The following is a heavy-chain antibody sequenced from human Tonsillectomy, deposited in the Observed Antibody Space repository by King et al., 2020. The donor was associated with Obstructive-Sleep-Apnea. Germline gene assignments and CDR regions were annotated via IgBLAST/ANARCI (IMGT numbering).Heavy chain of an antibody. J-gene: IGHJ3*02. Sequence: VQLVESGGGVGQPGRSLRLSCVASGFSFNNYGMHWVRQIPGKGLEWVTFIRYDGSNKEYADSVKGRFTISRDNSKKTLYVQMNSLRTEDTAVYYCATLSGTTSGAFDIWGQGTMVTVSS. D-gene: IGHD1-20*01. CDR1: GFSFNNYG. V-gene: IGHV3-30*02. CDR2: IRYDGSNK. CDR3: ATLSGTTSGAFDI.